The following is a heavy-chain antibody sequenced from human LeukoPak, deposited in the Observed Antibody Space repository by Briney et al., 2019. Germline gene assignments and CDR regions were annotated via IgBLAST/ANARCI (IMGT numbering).Heavy chain of an antibody. CDR2: INPSGGST. CDR1: GYTFTSYY. Sequence: GASVKVSCKASGYTFTSYYMHWVRQAPGQGLEWMGIINPSGGSTSYAQKFQGRVTMTRDMSTSTVYMELSSLRSEDTAVYYCAREDTAMVLDYWGQETLVTVSS. V-gene: IGHV1-46*01. J-gene: IGHJ4*02. CDR3: AREDTAMVLDY. D-gene: IGHD5-18*01.